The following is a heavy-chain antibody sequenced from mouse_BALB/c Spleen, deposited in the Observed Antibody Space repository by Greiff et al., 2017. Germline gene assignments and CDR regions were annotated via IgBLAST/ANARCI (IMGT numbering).Heavy chain of an antibody. CDR2: ISSGSSTI. Sequence: EVQRVESGGGLVQPGGSRKLSCAASGFTFSSFGMHWVRQAPEKGLEWVAYISSGSSTIYYADTVKGRFTISRDIPKNTLFLQMTSLRSEDTAMYYCARNYDWYFDVWGAGTTVTVSS. V-gene: IGHV5-17*02. D-gene: IGHD1-1*01. CDR3: ARNYDWYFDV. CDR1: GFTFSSFG. J-gene: IGHJ1*01.